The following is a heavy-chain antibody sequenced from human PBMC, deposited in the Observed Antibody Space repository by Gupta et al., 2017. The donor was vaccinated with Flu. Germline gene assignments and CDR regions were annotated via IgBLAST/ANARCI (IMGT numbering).Heavy chain of an antibody. CDR3: AREGYDFWSGYYTPDAFDI. CDR2: IYTSGST. D-gene: IGHD3-3*01. V-gene: IGHV4-61*02. CDR1: GGSISSGSYY. J-gene: IGHJ3*02. Sequence: QVQLQASGPGLVKPSQTLSLTCTVSGGSISSGSYYCSWFRPPAGKGLEWIGRIYTSGSTNYNPSLKSRVTISVDTSKNQFSLKLSSVTAADTAVYYCAREGYDFWSGYYTPDAFDIWGQGTMVTVSS.